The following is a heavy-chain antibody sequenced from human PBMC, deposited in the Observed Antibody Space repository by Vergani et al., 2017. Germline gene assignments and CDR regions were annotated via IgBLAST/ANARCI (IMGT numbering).Heavy chain of an antibody. CDR1: GFTFSSYA. V-gene: IGHV3-23*01. J-gene: IGHJ4*02. D-gene: IGHD2-2*01. CDR2: ISGSGGST. CDR3: AKDPGYCSSTSCEGGD. Sequence: EVQLLESGGGLVQPGGSLRLSCAASGFTFSSYAMSWVRQAPGKGLEWVSAISGSGGSTYYADSVKGRFTISRDNSKNTLYLQMNSLRAEDTAVYYCAKDPGYCSSTSCEGGDWGQGTLVTVSS.